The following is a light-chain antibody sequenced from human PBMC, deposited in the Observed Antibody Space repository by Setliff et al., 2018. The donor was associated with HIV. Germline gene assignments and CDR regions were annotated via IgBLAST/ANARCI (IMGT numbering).Light chain of an antibody. Sequence: QSVLTQPASVSGSPGQSITISCTGTSSDVGGYNYVSWYQQHQGKAPKLIMFDVRNRPSGVSNRFSCSKSGNTASLTISGLQAGDEADYYCNSYTTRSPLGVFGRGTKVTVL. CDR2: DVR. J-gene: IGLJ3*02. V-gene: IGLV2-14*03. CDR1: SSDVGGYNY. CDR3: NSYTTRSPLGV.